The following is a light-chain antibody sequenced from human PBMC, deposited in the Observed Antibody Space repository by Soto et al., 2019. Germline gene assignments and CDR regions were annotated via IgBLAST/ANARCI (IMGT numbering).Light chain of an antibody. J-gene: IGKJ4*01. CDR3: QQYESYPLT. CDR2: RAS. Sequence: DIQMTQSPSTLSASVGDRVTITCRASQSIHTWLAWYQQKPGKAPKLLIYRASSLESGVPSRFSGSGSGTELTLTISSLQPDEFATYYCQQYESYPLTFGGGTKVEI. V-gene: IGKV1-5*03. CDR1: QSIHTW.